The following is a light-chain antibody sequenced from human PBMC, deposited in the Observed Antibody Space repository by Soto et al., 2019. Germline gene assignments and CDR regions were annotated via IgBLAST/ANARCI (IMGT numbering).Light chain of an antibody. CDR2: DVS. CDR1: SSDVGGYNY. V-gene: IGLV2-14*01. Sequence: QSALTQPASVSGSPGQSITISCTGTSSDVGGYNYVSWYQQHPGKAPKLMIYDVSNWPSGVSNRFSGSKSGNTASLTISGLQAEYEADYYCSSYTSSSTLVVFGGGTQLTVL. J-gene: IGLJ2*01. CDR3: SSYTSSSTLVV.